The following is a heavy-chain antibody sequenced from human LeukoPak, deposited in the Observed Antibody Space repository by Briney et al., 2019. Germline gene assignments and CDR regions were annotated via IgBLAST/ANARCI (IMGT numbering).Heavy chain of an antibody. J-gene: IGHJ4*02. Sequence: GASVKVSCKASGGTFSSYAISWVRQAPGQGLEWMGRIIPILGMANYAQKFQGRVTITADKSTSTAYMELSSLRSEDTAVYYCARESSYGYDYWGQGTLVTVSS. D-gene: IGHD5-18*01. CDR3: ARESSYGYDY. V-gene: IGHV1-69*04. CDR2: IIPILGMA. CDR1: GGTFSSYA.